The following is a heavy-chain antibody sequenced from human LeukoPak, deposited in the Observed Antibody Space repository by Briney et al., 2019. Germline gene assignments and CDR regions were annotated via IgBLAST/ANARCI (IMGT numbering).Heavy chain of an antibody. CDR2: IIPIYGTA. CDR1: GGTFSNCA. D-gene: IGHD3-9*01. V-gene: IGHV1-69*13. Sequence: ASVKVSCKASGGTFSNCAISWVRQAPGQGLELMGGIIPIYGTANYAQKFQGRVTITADESTSTAYMELSSLRSEDTAVYYCARNPYDILTGYYKPSQGFDYWGKGTTVTVSS. CDR3: ARNPYDILTGYYKPSQGFDY. J-gene: IGHJ4*03.